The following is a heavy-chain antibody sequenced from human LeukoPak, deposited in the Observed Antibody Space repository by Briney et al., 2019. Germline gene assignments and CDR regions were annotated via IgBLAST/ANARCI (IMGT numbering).Heavy chain of an antibody. CDR1: GFTFSSYA. J-gene: IGHJ3*02. D-gene: IGHD5-18*01. CDR3: ARATTAMDAGDAFDI. CDR2: ISYDGSNK. V-gene: IGHV3-30*01. Sequence: GGSLRLSCAASGFTFSSYAMHWVRQAPGKGLEGVAVISYDGSNKYYVDSVKGRFTISRDNSKNTLYLQMNSLRAEDTAVYYCARATTAMDAGDAFDIWGQGTMVTVSS.